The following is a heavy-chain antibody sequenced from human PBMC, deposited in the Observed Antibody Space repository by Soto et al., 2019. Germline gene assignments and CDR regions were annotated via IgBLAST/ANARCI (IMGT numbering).Heavy chain of an antibody. J-gene: IGHJ6*02. Sequence: GASVKVSCKASGYTFTSYYMHWVRQAPGQGLEWMGIINPSGGSTSYAQKFQGRVTMTRDTSTSTVYMELSSLRSEDTAVYYCARSPPIFEWLLSEPYYYYYGMDVWGQGTTVTVSS. CDR1: GYTFTSYY. CDR2: INPSGGST. D-gene: IGHD3-3*01. V-gene: IGHV1-46*01. CDR3: ARSPPIFEWLLSEPYYYYYGMDV.